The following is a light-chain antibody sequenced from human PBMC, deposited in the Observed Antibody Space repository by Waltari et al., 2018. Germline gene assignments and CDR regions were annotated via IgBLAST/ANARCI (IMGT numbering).Light chain of an antibody. CDR2: NAS. V-gene: IGKV3-20*01. J-gene: IGKJ1*01. CDR1: QAISNSY. Sequence: EIVLTQSPGTLSFSPGERATLSCGASQAISNSYLAWYQQKPGQAPRLLIYNASLRGTGIPDKFSGSGSGTDFTLTISRLEPEDFAVYYCQQYGSPPRTFGQGTKVEIK. CDR3: QQYGSPPRT.